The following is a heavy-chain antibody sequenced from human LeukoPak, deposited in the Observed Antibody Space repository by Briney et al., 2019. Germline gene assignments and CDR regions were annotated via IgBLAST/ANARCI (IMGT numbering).Heavy chain of an antibody. CDR2: IWYDGSTK. D-gene: IGHD3-10*01. CDR3: VRDYRTGSYYPET. CDR1: GFTFSNHG. V-gene: IGHV3-33*01. Sequence: GGSLRLSCGASGFTFSNHGIHWVRQAPGKEMEWVAVIWYDGSTKYYGDSVRGRFTISRDNSENTVYLQMSGLRAEDTAVYYCVRDYRTGSYYPETWGQGTLVTVSS. J-gene: IGHJ5*02.